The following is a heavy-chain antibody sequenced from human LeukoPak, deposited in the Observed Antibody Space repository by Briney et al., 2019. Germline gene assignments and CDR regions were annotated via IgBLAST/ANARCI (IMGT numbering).Heavy chain of an antibody. D-gene: IGHD3-22*01. CDR3: AREAWYYDSSGYYDY. CDR2: INPSGGST. Sequence: ASVKVSCKASGYTFTSYYMHWVRQAPGQGLEWMGIINPSGGSTSYAQKFQGRVTMTRDTSTSTVYMELGSLRSEDTAVYYCAREAWYYDSSGYYDYWGQGTLVTVSS. CDR1: GYTFTSYY. V-gene: IGHV1-46*01. J-gene: IGHJ4*02.